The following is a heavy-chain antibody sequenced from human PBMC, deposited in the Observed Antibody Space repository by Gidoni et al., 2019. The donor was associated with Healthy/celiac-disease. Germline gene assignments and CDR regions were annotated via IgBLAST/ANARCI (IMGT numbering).Heavy chain of an antibody. CDR3: ARDRWELLRGDYYYYYGMDV. CDR1: GGTFSSSA. Sequence: QVQLVQSRAEVKKPGSSVKVSCKASGGTFSSSAHSWVRQAPGQGLEWMGGIIPIFGTANYAQKFQGRVRITADKSTSTAYMELGSLRAEDTAVYYCARDRWELLRGDYYYYYGMDVWGQGTTVTVSS. D-gene: IGHD1-26*01. CDR2: IIPIFGTA. V-gene: IGHV1-69*06. J-gene: IGHJ6*02.